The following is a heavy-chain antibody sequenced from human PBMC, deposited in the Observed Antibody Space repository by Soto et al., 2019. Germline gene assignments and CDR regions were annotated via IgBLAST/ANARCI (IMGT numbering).Heavy chain of an antibody. Sequence: QVQLVESGGGVVQPGRSLRLSCAASGFTFSSYGMHWVRQAPGKGLEWVAVISYDGSNKYYADSVKGRFTISRDNSKNTLYLQMNSLRAEDTAMYYCAKADSYGKWGQGTLVTVSS. D-gene: IGHD5-18*01. V-gene: IGHV3-30*18. CDR3: AKADSYGK. J-gene: IGHJ4*02. CDR2: ISYDGSNK. CDR1: GFTFSSYG.